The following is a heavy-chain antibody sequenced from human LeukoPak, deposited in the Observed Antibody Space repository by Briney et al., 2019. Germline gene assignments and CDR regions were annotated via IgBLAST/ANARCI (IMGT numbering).Heavy chain of an antibody. CDR1: GFTFTNAW. CDR3: TTGTRNAARGY. CDR2: IKSKTDGGTI. D-gene: IGHD6-6*01. V-gene: IGHV3-15*01. Sequence: GGSLRLSCAASGFTFTNAWMSCVRQAPGKGLEWVGRIKSKTDGGTIDYAAPVKGRFTISRDDSKNTLYLQMNSLKTEDTAVYYCTTGTRNAARGYWGQGTLVTVSS. J-gene: IGHJ4*02.